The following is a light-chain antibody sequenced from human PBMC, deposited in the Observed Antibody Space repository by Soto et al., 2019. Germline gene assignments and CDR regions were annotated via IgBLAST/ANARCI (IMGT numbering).Light chain of an antibody. CDR1: QSIGSW. CDR3: QQYSSYSWT. Sequence: GDRVAITCRASQSIGSWLAWYQQKPGKAPKLLIHDASSLQSGVPSRFSGSGSGTEFTLTISSLRPDDFATFYCQQYSSYSWTFGQGTKVHI. CDR2: DAS. J-gene: IGKJ1*01. V-gene: IGKV1-5*01.